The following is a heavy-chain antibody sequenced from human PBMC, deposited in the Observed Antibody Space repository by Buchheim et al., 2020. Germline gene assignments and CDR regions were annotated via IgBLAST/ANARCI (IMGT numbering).Heavy chain of an antibody. CDR1: GFTVSSNY. CDR3: ASHVDIVATIHWGMDV. J-gene: IGHJ6*02. CDR2: IYSGGST. D-gene: IGHD5-12*01. Sequence: EVQPVESGGGLVQPGGSLRLSCAASGFTVSSNYMSWVRQAPGKGLEWVSVIYSGGSTYYADSVKGRFTISRDNSKNTLYLQMNSLRAEDTAVYYCASHVDIVATIHWGMDVWGQGTT. V-gene: IGHV3-66*04.